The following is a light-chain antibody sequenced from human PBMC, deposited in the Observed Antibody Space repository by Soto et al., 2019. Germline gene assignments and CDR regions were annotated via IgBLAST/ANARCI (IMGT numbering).Light chain of an antibody. V-gene: IGKV3-15*01. CDR2: GAS. Sequence: IVMTHSPGTLSFSPGERATLSCRSSQSVSSSYLAWFQQKPGQAPRLLIYGASTRATGIPARFSGSGSGTEFTLTISSLQSEDFAVYYCQQYNNWPFTFGQGTRLEIK. J-gene: IGKJ5*01. CDR1: QSVSSSY. CDR3: QQYNNWPFT.